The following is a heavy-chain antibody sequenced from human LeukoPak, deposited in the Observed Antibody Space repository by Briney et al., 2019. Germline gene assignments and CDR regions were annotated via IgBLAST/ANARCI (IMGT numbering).Heavy chain of an antibody. CDR2: INHTGST. J-gene: IGHJ4*02. CDR3: ARAITTGYSYGYSY. CDR1: GGSFSGYS. D-gene: IGHD5-18*01. Sequence: PSETLSLTCAVYGGSFSGYSWSWIRQPPGKGLEWIGEINHTGSTNYNPSIKSRLTISVDTSKNQFSLKRSSVTAADTAVYYCARAITTGYSYGYSYWGQGTQVTVSS. V-gene: IGHV4-34*01.